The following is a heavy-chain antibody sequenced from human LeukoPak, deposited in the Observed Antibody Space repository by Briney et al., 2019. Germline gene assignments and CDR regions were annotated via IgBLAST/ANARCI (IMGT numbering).Heavy chain of an antibody. CDR1: GGSISRYY. J-gene: IGHJ4*02. D-gene: IGHD3-3*01. Sequence: SETLSLTCTVSGGSISRYYWSWIRQPPGKGLEWIGYIYYSGSTNYNPSLKSRVTISVDTSKNQFSLKLSSVTAADTAVYYCARVLTCGYYFLGGSGFDYWAQGTLVTVSS. V-gene: IGHV4-59*01. CDR2: IYYSGST. CDR3: ARVLTCGYYFLGGSGFDY.